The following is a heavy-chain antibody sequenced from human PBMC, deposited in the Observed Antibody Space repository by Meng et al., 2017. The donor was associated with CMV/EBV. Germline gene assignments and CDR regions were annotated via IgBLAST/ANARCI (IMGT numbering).Heavy chain of an antibody. CDR1: GYTFTSYD. J-gene: IGHJ3*02. D-gene: IGHD2-2*01. CDR3: ARVVGYCSSTSCKHAFDI. CDR2: MNPNSGNT. Sequence: ASVKVSCKASGYTFTSYDINWVRQATGQGLEWMGWMNPNSGNTGYAQKFQGRVTMTRNTSISTAYMELSSPRSEDTAVYYCARVVGYCSSTSCKHAFDIWGQGTMVTVSS. V-gene: IGHV1-8*01.